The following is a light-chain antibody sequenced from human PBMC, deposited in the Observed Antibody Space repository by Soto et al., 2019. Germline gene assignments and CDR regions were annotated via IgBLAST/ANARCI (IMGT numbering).Light chain of an antibody. CDR1: SSDVGSYNL. J-gene: IGLJ1*01. Sequence: QSALTQPASVSGSPGQSITISCTGTSSDVGSYNLVSWYQQNPGKAPKVMIYEGTKRPSGVSNRFSGSKSGNTASLTISGLQAEDEADYYCCSYAGSSTYVFGTGTKLTVL. CDR3: CSYAGSSTYV. CDR2: EGT. V-gene: IGLV2-23*01.